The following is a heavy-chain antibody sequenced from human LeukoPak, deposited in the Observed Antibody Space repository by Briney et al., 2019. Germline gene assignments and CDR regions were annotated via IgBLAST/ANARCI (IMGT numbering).Heavy chain of an antibody. Sequence: GRSLRLSCAASGFTFSSYGMHWVRQAPGKGLEWVAVIWYDGSNKCYADSVKGRFTISRDNSKNTLYLQMNSLRAEDTAVYYCARDARYSYGYVDYWGQGTLVTVSS. CDR2: IWYDGSNK. CDR3: ARDARYSYGYVDY. V-gene: IGHV3-33*01. D-gene: IGHD5-18*01. CDR1: GFTFSSYG. J-gene: IGHJ4*02.